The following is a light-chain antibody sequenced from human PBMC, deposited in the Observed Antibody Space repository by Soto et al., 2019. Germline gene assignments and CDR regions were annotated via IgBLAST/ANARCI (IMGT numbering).Light chain of an antibody. Sequence: QPASVSGSPGQSIAISCTGASSDVGGYNYVSWYQQHPGKAPRLMIYDVSNRPSGVSDRFSGSKSGNTASLTISGLQAEDEAEYYCSSYTSSSTYVFGTGTKLTVL. CDR2: DVS. V-gene: IGLV2-14*01. CDR3: SSYTSSSTYV. J-gene: IGLJ1*01. CDR1: SSDVGGYNY.